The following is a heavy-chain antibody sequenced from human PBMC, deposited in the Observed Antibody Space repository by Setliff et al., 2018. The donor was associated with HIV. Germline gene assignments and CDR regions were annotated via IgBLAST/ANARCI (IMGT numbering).Heavy chain of an antibody. J-gene: IGHJ4*02. D-gene: IGHD5-12*01. Sequence: SETLSLTCTVSGGSNSGDYWSWIRQPPGKGLEWIGYIHTSGRTNYNYPFKTRATISRDTSKNQFSLKLSSVTAADTAVYYCAREVVATVTNDYWGQGTLVTVSS. CDR3: AREVVATVTNDY. V-gene: IGHV4-4*09. CDR2: IHTSGRT. CDR1: GGSNSGDY.